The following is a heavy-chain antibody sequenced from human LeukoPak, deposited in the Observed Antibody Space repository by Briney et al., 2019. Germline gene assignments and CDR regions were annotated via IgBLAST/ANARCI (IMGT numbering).Heavy chain of an antibody. CDR3: AKDLRYSSGWDT. Sequence: PSETLSLTCTVSGGSISSYYWSWIRQPPGKGLEWIGYIYYSGSTNYNPSLKSRVTISVDTSKNQFSLKLSFVTAADTAVYYCAKDLRYSSGWDTWGQGTLVTVSS. CDR2: IYYSGST. D-gene: IGHD6-19*01. CDR1: GGSISSYY. J-gene: IGHJ4*02. V-gene: IGHV4-59*12.